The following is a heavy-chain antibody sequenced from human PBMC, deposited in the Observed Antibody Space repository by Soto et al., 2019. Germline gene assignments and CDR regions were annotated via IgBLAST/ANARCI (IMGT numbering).Heavy chain of an antibody. J-gene: IGHJ5*01. CDR1: GYSLTTTGLC. CDR3: LHEGFGSDYWFDA. D-gene: IGHD3-10*01. CDR2: IYWNDKK. Sequence: QITLKESGPTLVTPTQTLTLTCTFSGYSLTTTGLCAAWIRQPPGKALEWIALIYWNDKKRYRPSLRSRLTITKDTSRIQAVLTMTDMDPVETATFFCLHEGFGSDYWFDAWGQGTLVIVSS. V-gene: IGHV2-5*01.